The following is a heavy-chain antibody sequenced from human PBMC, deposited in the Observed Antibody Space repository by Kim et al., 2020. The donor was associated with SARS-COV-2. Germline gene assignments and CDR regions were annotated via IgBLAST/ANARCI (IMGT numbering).Heavy chain of an antibody. CDR2: ISVTTDNT. V-gene: IGHV3-23*01. D-gene: IGHD2-21*01. CDR3: AKSGDAGVGGDSRYSDY. J-gene: IGHJ4*02. CDR1: GFTFHNYA. Sequence: GGSLRLSCAVSGFTFHNYAMTWVRQAPGKGLEWISAISVTTDNTFYADSVQGRFTISTDKSETTLYLKMNNLRPEDTAVYYCAKSGDAGVGGDSRYSDYWGQGTQVTVSS.